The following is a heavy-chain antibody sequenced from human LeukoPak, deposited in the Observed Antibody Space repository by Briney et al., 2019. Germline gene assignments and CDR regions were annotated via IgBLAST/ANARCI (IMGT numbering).Heavy chain of an antibody. CDR3: ARHSRGYGGNSGYGMDV. D-gene: IGHD4-23*01. J-gene: IGHJ6*02. V-gene: IGHV4-59*08. Sequence: SETLSLTCAVYGGSFSGSNWSWIRQPPGKGLEWIGYIYYSGSTNYNPSLKSRVTISVDTSKNQFSLKLSSVTAADAAVYYCARHSRGYGGNSGYGMDVWGQGTTVTVSS. CDR1: GGSFSGSN. CDR2: IYYSGST.